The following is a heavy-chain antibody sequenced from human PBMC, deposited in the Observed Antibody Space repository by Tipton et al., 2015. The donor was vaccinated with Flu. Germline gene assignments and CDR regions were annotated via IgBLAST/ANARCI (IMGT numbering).Heavy chain of an antibody. CDR2: IYYSGST. V-gene: IGHV4-30-4*01. J-gene: IGHJ6*02. CDR3: ARGVPSYYYYGMDD. Sequence: TLSLTCTVSGGSISSSDYYWSWIRQPPGKGLEWIGYIYYSGSTYYNPSLKSRVTISVDTSKNQFSLNLSSVTAADTAVYYCARGVPSYYYYGMDDWGQGTTVTVSS. CDR1: GGSISSSDYY.